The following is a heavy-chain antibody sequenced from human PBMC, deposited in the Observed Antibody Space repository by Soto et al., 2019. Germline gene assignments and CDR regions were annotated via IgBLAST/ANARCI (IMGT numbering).Heavy chain of an antibody. V-gene: IGHV3-9*01. CDR2: ISWNSGSI. Sequence: EVQLVESGGDLVQPGRSLRLSCAASGFTFDDYAMHWVRQAPGKGLEWVSGISWNSGSIGYADSVKGRFTISRDNAKNSLYLQMNSLRAEDTALYYCAKGYCSGGSCYAFDYWGQGTLVTVSS. D-gene: IGHD2-15*01. J-gene: IGHJ4*02. CDR3: AKGYCSGGSCYAFDY. CDR1: GFTFDDYA.